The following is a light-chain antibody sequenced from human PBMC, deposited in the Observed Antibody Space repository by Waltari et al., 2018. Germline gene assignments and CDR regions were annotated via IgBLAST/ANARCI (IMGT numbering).Light chain of an antibody. J-gene: IGKJ2*03. V-gene: IGKV1-5*03. CDR3: QQYSSFPHYS. CDR1: QTVNNW. Sequence: DIQMTQSPSTLSASVGDRVTITCRASQTVNNWLAWYQQKPGKTPKLLTYEASTLETGVPSRFSGSGSGTEFTLTISSLQPDDSATYYCQQYSSFPHYSFGQGTKLEIK. CDR2: EAS.